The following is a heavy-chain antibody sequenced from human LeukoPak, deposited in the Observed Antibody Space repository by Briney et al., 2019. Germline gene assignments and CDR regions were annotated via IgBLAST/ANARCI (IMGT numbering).Heavy chain of an antibody. CDR1: GYTFTGCY. CDR3: AIPSGEYDSSGYHYGDDY. Sequence: GASVKVSCKASGYTFTGCYMHWVRQAPGQGLEWMGWINPNSGGTNSAQKFQGRVTMTRDTSISTAYMELSRLRSDDAAVYYCAIPSGEYDSSGYHYGDDYWGQGTLVTVSS. J-gene: IGHJ4*02. V-gene: IGHV1-2*02. D-gene: IGHD3-22*01. CDR2: INPNSGGT.